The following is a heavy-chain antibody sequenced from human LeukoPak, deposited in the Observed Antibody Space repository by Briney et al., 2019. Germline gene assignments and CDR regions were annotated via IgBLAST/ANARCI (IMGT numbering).Heavy chain of an antibody. D-gene: IGHD3-10*01. CDR3: ATVIGRADAFDI. J-gene: IGHJ3*02. CDR1: GGTFSSYA. CDR2: IIPIFGTA. V-gene: IGHV1-69*13. Sequence: SVKVSCKASGGTFSSYAISWVRQAPGQGLEWMGGIIPIFGTANYAQKFQGRVTITADESTSTAYMELSSLRSEDTAVYYCATVIGRADAFDIWGQGTMVTVSS.